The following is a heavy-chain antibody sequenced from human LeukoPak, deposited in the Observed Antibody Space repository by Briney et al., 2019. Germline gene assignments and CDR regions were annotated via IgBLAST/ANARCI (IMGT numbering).Heavy chain of an antibody. CDR2: ISGYNGNT. D-gene: IGHD2-2*02. Sequence: ASVKVSCKASGYTYTSYGISWVRQATGQGLEWMGWISGYNGNTNYAQNLQGRVTMTTDTSTSTAYMELRSLRYDDTAVYYCARAVSRAAAIRDGYFQHWGQGTLVTVSS. J-gene: IGHJ1*01. CDR1: GYTYTSYG. V-gene: IGHV1-18*01. CDR3: ARAVSRAAAIRDGYFQH.